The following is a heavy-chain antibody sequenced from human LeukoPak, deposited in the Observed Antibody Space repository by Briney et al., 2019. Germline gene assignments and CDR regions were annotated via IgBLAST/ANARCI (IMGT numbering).Heavy chain of an antibody. V-gene: IGHV3-21*01. D-gene: IGHD1-26*01. CDR3: ARDLIVGAIGFAY. Sequence: SGGSLRLSCAASGFTFSSYSMNWVRQAPGKGLEWVSSISSSSSYIYYADSVKGRFTISRDNAKNSLYLQMNSLRAEDTAVYYCARDLIVGAIGFAYWGQGTLVTVSS. CDR1: GFTFSSYS. J-gene: IGHJ4*02. CDR2: ISSSSSYI.